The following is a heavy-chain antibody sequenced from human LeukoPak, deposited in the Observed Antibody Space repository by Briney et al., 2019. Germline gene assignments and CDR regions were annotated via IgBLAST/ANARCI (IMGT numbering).Heavy chain of an antibody. D-gene: IGHD2-2*02. V-gene: IGHV4-34*01. CDR3: ARSAVPAAIKARYWYFDL. J-gene: IGHJ2*01. CDR1: GGSFSGYY. Sequence: SETLSLTCAVYGGSFSGYYWSWIRQPPGKGLEWIGEINHSGSTNYNPSLRSRVTISVDTSKNQFSLKLSSVTAADTAVYYCARSAVPAAIKARYWYFDLWGRGTLVTVSS. CDR2: INHSGST.